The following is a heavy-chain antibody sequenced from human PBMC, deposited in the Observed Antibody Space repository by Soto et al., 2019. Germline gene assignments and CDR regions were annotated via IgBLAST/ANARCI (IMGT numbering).Heavy chain of an antibody. D-gene: IGHD6-6*01. V-gene: IGHV1-2*02. CDR1: GYPFTGYY. CDR3: ARAPAARVDY. CDR2: INPNSGGT. J-gene: IGHJ4*02. Sequence: DSVKVCFKASGYPFTGYYMHLVRQAPGQGLEWMGWINPNSGGTNYAQKFQGRVTMTRDTSIRTAYMELSRLRSDDTAVYYCARAPAARVDYWGQGTLVTVSS.